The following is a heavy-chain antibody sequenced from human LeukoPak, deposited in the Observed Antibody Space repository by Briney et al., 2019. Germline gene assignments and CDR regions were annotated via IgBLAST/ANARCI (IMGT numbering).Heavy chain of an antibody. CDR1: GGSISSSSYY. CDR2: IYYSGST. V-gene: IGHV4-39*01. D-gene: IGHD5-18*01. CDR3: ARTTGSQTHVDTAMVIRYFDY. J-gene: IGHJ4*02. Sequence: PSETLSLTCTVSGGSISSSSYYWGWIRQPPGTGLEWIGSIYYSGSTYYNPSLKSRVTISVDTSKNQFSLKLSSVTAADTAVYYCARTTGSQTHVDTAMVIRYFDYWGQGTLVTVSS.